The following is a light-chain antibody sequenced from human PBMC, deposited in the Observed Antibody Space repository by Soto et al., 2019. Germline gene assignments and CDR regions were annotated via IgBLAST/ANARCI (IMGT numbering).Light chain of an antibody. J-gene: IGKJ1*01. CDR1: QSLLHRNRNTY. Sequence: DIVMTQSPLSLPVTPGEPASISCRSSQSLLHRNRNTYFDWYLQKPGQSPQLLIYLGSNRASGVPDRISGSGSGTDFTLKISRVEAEDVGVYYCMQALQTPWTFGQGTKVEI. CDR2: LGS. V-gene: IGKV2-28*01. CDR3: MQALQTPWT.